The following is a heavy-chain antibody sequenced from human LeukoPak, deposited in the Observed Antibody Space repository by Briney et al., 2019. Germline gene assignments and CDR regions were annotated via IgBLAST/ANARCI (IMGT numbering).Heavy chain of an antibody. CDR3: AREKGYCSSTSCYYFDY. CDR1: GFTFSTYW. J-gene: IGHJ4*02. D-gene: IGHD2-2*01. Sequence: GGSLSLSCAASGFTFSTYWMSWVRQARGRGLEWVANIKQDGREKYYVDSVKGRFTISRDNAKNSLYLQMNSLRAEDTAVYYCAREKGYCSSTSCYYFDYCGPRTPGTVSS. V-gene: IGHV3-7*01. CDR2: IKQDGREK.